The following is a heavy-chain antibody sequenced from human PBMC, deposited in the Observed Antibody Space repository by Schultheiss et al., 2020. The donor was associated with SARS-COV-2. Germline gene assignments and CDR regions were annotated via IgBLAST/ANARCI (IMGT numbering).Heavy chain of an antibody. V-gene: IGHV4-34*01. D-gene: IGHD3-22*01. CDR3: ARLTEYYYDSSGYLHYFDY. CDR1: GFSFSSYA. J-gene: IGHJ4*02. CDR2: INHSGST. Sequence: GSLRLSCAASGFSFSSYAMSWVRQAPGKGLEWIGEINHSGSTNYNPSLKSRVTISVDTSKNQFSLKLSSVTAADTAVYYCARLTEYYYDSSGYLHYFDYWGQGTLVTVSS.